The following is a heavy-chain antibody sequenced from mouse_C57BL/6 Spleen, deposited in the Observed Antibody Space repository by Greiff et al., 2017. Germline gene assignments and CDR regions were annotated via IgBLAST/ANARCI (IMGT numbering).Heavy chain of an antibody. CDR1: GYSFTDYN. CDR3: RGGYDGYYAMDY. Sequence: VHVKQSGPELVKPGASVKISCKASGYSFTDYNMNWVKQSNGKSLEWIGVINPNYGTTSYNQKFKGKATLTVDQSSSTAYMQLNSLTSEDSAVYYCRGGYDGYYAMDYWGQGTSVTVSS. V-gene: IGHV1-39*01. CDR2: INPNYGTT. J-gene: IGHJ4*01. D-gene: IGHD2-2*01.